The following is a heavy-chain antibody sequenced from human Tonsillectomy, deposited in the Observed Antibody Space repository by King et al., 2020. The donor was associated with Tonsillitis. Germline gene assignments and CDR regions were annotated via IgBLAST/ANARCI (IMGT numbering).Heavy chain of an antibody. D-gene: IGHD4-17*01. CDR3: AKDIRCTVKTPWSLDY. Sequence: VQLVESGGVVVQPGGSLRLSCAASGFTFDDYTMHWVRQAPGKGLEWVSLITGDGGTTYYAASVKGRFTNSSDNSKNTLFLQMNSLRGEDTAFYYGAKDIRCTVKTPWSLDYWGKGTLVTVSS. CDR2: ITGDGGTT. J-gene: IGHJ4*02. V-gene: IGHV3-43D*03. CDR1: GFTFDDYT.